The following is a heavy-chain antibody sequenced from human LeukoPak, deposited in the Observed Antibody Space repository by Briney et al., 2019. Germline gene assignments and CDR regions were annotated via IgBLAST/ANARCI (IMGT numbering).Heavy chain of an antibody. CDR1: GGSISSSSYY. CDR3: ASLGWDQLVQDDY. Sequence: SETLSLTCTVSGGSISSSSYYWGWIRQPPGKGLEWIGSIYYSGSTYYNPSLKSRVTISVDTSKNQFSLKLSSVTAADTAVYYCASLGWDQLVQDDYWGQGTLVTVSS. V-gene: IGHV4-39*01. D-gene: IGHD6-13*01. CDR2: IYYSGST. J-gene: IGHJ4*02.